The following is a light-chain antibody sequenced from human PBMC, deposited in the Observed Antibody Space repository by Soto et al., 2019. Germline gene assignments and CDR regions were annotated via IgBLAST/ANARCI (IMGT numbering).Light chain of an antibody. Sequence: EIVLSQSPGTLSLSPGERATLSCRASQSVSRHLAWYQQKPGQAPRLLIYDASNRATGIPVRFSGSGSGTDFTLTISRLEPEDFAVYYCQQRSNWITFGQGTRLEIK. V-gene: IGKV3-11*01. CDR3: QQRSNWIT. CDR1: QSVSRH. J-gene: IGKJ5*01. CDR2: DAS.